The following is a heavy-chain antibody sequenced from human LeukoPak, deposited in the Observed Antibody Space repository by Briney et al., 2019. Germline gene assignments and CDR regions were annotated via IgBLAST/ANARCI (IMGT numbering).Heavy chain of an antibody. D-gene: IGHD3-22*01. CDR3: ARSDSSGYYPSYYDY. Sequence: GGSLRLSCAASGFTFSSYWMSWVRQAPGKGLEWVANIKQDGSEKYYVDSVKGRFTISRDNAKNSLYLQMNSLRAEDTAVYYCARSDSSGYYPSYYDYWGQGTLVTVSS. CDR2: IKQDGSEK. CDR1: GFTFSSYW. V-gene: IGHV3-7*01. J-gene: IGHJ4*02.